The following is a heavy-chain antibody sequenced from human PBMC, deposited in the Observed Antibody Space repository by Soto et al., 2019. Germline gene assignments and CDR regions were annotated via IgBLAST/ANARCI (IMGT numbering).Heavy chain of an antibody. Sequence: PGGSLRLSCAASGFTFSSYSMNWVRQAPGKGLEWVSSISSSSSYIYYADSVKGRFTISRDNAKNSLYLQMNSLRAEDTAVYYCARDPNSGNWFDPWGQGTLVTVSS. CDR1: GFTFSSYS. CDR3: ARDPNSGNWFDP. D-gene: IGHD1-26*01. V-gene: IGHV3-21*01. CDR2: ISSSSSYI. J-gene: IGHJ5*02.